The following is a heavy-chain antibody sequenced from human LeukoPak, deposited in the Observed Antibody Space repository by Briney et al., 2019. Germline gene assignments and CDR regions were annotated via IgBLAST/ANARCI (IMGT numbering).Heavy chain of an antibody. J-gene: IGHJ4*02. V-gene: IGHV3-48*04. D-gene: IGHD6-13*01. CDR3: ARGWAASGKGGFGY. CDR2: ISSSSSNTI. CDR1: GFTFNTYS. Sequence: GGSLRLSCAASGFTFNTYSMNWVRQAPGKGLEWVSSISSSSSNTIYYADSVKGRFTISRDNAKNSLYLQMNSLRAEDTAVYYCARGWAASGKGGFGYWSQGTLVTVSS.